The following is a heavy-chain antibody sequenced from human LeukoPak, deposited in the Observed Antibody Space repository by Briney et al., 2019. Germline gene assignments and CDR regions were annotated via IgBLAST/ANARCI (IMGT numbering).Heavy chain of an antibody. Sequence: GGSLRLSCAASGFTFSSYSMNWVRQAPGKGLEWVSYISSSSSTIYYADSVKGRFTISRDNSKNTLSLQMNSLGAEDTAVYYCVKDAFYASGTYYNSWGQGTLVTVSS. CDR2: ISSSSSTI. CDR3: VKDAFYASGTYYNS. D-gene: IGHD3-10*01. V-gene: IGHV3-48*01. J-gene: IGHJ5*02. CDR1: GFTFSSYS.